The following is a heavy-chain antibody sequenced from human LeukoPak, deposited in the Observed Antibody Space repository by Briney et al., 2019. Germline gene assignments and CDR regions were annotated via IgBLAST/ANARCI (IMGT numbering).Heavy chain of an antibody. J-gene: IGHJ4*02. D-gene: IGHD3-10*01. CDR1: GYSISSGYY. CDR2: IHQSGYT. V-gene: IGHV4-38-2*02. CDR3: ARTHLGTNGGFDY. Sequence: SETLSLTCTVSGYSISSGYYWSWIRQSPRKGLEWIGSIHQSGYTYYNPSLTSRVTISVDTSKNQFSLKLSSVTAADTAVYYCARTHLGTNGGFDYWGQGTLVTVSS.